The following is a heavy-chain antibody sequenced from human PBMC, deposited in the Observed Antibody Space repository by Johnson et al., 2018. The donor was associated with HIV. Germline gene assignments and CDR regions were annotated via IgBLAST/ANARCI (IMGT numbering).Heavy chain of an antibody. J-gene: IGHJ3*02. CDR1: GFTVSSNY. D-gene: IGHD3-10*01. CDR2: IYSGGST. Sequence: VQLVESGGGLVQPGGSLRLSCAASGFTVSSNYMSWVRQAPGKGLEWVSDIYSGGSTYYADSVKGRFTISRDNSKNTLYLQMNSLRAEDTAVYYCARRYSGMVQGRDAFDIWGQGTMVTVSS. V-gene: IGHV3-66*02. CDR3: ARRYSGMVQGRDAFDI.